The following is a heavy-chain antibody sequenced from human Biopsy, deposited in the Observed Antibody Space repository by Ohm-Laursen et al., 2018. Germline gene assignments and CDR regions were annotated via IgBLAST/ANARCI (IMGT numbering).Heavy chain of an antibody. D-gene: IGHD3-9*01. CDR1: GGSISSGGYY. CDR3: AGLVTGFIDP. J-gene: IGHJ5*02. V-gene: IGHV4-31*01. Sequence: TLSLTCTVSGGSISSGGYYWGWIRQHPGKGLEWIGHMYYSGSTYYNPSLKSLITISVDTSKNQFSLKLSSVAAADTAVYYCAGLVTGFIDPWGQGTLVTVSS. CDR2: MYYSGST.